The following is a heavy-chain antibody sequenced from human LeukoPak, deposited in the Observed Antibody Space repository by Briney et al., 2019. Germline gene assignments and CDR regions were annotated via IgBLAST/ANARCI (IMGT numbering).Heavy chain of an antibody. D-gene: IGHD3-10*01. V-gene: IGHV3-66*01. CDR3: ARGESMVRGVIDY. Sequence: GGSLRLSCAASGFTVSSNYMSWVRQAPGKGLEWVSVIYSGGSTYYADSVKGRFTISRDNSKNTLYLQMNSLRAEDTAVYCCARGESMVRGVIDYWGQGTLVTVSS. CDR1: GFTVSSNY. CDR2: IYSGGST. J-gene: IGHJ4*02.